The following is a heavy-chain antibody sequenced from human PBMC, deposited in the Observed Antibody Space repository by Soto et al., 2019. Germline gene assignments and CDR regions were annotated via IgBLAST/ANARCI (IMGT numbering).Heavy chain of an antibody. V-gene: IGHV3-7*01. D-gene: IGHD4-4*01. CDR3: ERDDYTWARDY. Sequence: EVQLVESGGGLVQPGGSLRLSCAASGFTFSSHWMSWVRQAPGKGLEWVANIKHDGSETYYVDSVKGRFTISRDNAKNSLDLQMHSLRAEDTAVYDCERDDYTWARDYWGQGTLVTVSS. CDR2: IKHDGSET. J-gene: IGHJ4*02. CDR1: GFTFSSHW.